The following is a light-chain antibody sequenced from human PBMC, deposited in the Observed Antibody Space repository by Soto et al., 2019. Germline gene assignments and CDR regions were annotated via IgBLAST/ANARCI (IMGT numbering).Light chain of an antibody. CDR3: ASWDDSLNGHVV. Sequence: QSLLTQPPSVSGTPGQKVTISCSGSSTNIAGNYVYWYQQFPGTAPKLLIYRSNQRPSGVPDRFSGSKSGTSASLAISGLRSEDEADYYCASWDDSLNGHVVFGGGTKLTVL. CDR2: RSN. V-gene: IGLV1-47*01. CDR1: STNIAGNY. J-gene: IGLJ2*01.